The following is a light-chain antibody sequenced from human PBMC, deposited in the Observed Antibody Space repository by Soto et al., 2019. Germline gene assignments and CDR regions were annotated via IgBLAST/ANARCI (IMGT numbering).Light chain of an antibody. CDR1: QTLRNK. CDR3: QQHNAWPLT. Sequence: IVLTQSPGTLSVSPGERVILSCRASQTLRNKLAWYQQKPGQAPRLLIYGGFTRATGIPARFSGSVSGTEFTLTINSLQSEDFAISYCQQHNAWPLTFGPGTKLDLK. CDR2: GGF. V-gene: IGKV3-15*01. J-gene: IGKJ3*01.